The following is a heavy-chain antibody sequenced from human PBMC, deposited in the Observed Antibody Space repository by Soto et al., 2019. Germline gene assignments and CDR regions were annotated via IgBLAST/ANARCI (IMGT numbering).Heavy chain of an antibody. CDR1: GASIRRCNY. J-gene: IGHJ4*02. D-gene: IGHD3-10*01. V-gene: IGHV4-39*01. Sequence: XXTLSLAFKVSGASIRRCNYWGWFRQPPGKGLELIGSIIYCGGTYYNPSLKSRVTISVDTSKNPFSLKLSSVNAADTAVYYCARRGSGSYSDYWGQGTLVTVSS. CDR3: ARRGSGSYSDY. CDR2: IIYCGGT.